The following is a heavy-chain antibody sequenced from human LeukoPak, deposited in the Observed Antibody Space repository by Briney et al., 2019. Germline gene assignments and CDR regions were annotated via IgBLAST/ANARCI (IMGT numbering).Heavy chain of an antibody. Sequence: GGSLRLSCAASGFTVSTVYMTWVRQAPGKGLEWVSVIYGGPTAYYADSVKDRFTISRDNPKNTLNLQMNSLRSEDTAVYYCAREIGQLGGALDIWGQGTMVTVS. J-gene: IGHJ3*02. CDR1: GFTVSTVY. CDR3: AREIGQLGGALDI. D-gene: IGHD7-27*01. V-gene: IGHV3-53*01. CDR2: IYGGPTA.